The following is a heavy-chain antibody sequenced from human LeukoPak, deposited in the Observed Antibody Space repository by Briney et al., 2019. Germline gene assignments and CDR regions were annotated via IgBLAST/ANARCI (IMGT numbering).Heavy chain of an antibody. D-gene: IGHD5-18*01. V-gene: IGHV3-48*03. CDR2: ISSSGSTI. CDR3: ARDGVFGGYSYADY. CDR1: GFTFSSYE. J-gene: IGHJ4*02. Sequence: GGSLRLSCAAPGFTFSSYEMNWVRQAPGKGLEWVSYISSSGSTIYYADSVKGRFTTSRDNAKNSLYLQMNSLRAEDTAVYYCARDGVFGGYSYADYWGQGTLVTVSS.